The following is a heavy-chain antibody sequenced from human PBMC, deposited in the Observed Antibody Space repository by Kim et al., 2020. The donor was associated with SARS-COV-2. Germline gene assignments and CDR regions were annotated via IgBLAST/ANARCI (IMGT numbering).Heavy chain of an antibody. CDR2: IYSGGSNT. V-gene: IGHV3-23*03. D-gene: IGHD6-13*01. CDR1: GFTFSSYA. J-gene: IGHJ4*02. CDR3: AKAYFSEQQLVRGLFDY. Sequence: GGSLRLSCAASGFTFSSYAMSWVRQPPGKGLEWVSLIYSGGSNTYYADSVKGRFTISRDNSKNTLYLQMNSLRAEDTAVYYCAKAYFSEQQLVRGLFDYWGPGTLVTVSS.